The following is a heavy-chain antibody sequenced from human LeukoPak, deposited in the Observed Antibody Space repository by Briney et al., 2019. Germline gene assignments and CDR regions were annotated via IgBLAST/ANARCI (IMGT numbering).Heavy chain of an antibody. D-gene: IGHD2-15*01. CDR3: ARVSVATAFDY. CDR1: GFTFSSYA. J-gene: IGHJ4*02. CDR2: ISSNGGST. Sequence: PGGSLRLSCAASGFTFSSYAMHWVRQAPGKGLEYVSAISSNGGSTYYANSVKGRFTISRDNSKNTLYLQMGSLRAEDTAVYYCARVSVATAFDYWGQGTLVTVSS. V-gene: IGHV3-64*01.